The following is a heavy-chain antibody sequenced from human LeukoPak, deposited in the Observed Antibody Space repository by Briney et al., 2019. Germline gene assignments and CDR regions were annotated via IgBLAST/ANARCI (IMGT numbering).Heavy chain of an antibody. D-gene: IGHD2-8*02. Sequence: TGGSLRLSCAASGFTFSIYAIHWVRQGPGKGLEWVAYIAHRGSNKYYADSVKGRFTISRDNSKRTLYLQMNSLRADDTAVYYCAKDGSWSCTDWGQGTLVTVSS. CDR2: IAHRGSNK. CDR3: AKDGSWSCTD. CDR1: GFTFSIYA. V-gene: IGHV3-30*02. J-gene: IGHJ4*02.